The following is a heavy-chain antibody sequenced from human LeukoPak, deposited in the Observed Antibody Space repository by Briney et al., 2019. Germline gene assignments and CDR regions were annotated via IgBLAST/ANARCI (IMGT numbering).Heavy chain of an antibody. CDR1: GYTFTGYY. J-gene: IGHJ4*02. CDR3: ARGLNWNDDGIDY. Sequence: ASVKVSCKASGYTFTGYYMHWVRQAPGQGLEWMGWINPNSGGTNYAQKFQGWVTMTRDTSISTAYMELSRLRSDDTAVYYCARGLNWNDDGIDYWGQGTLVTVSS. V-gene: IGHV1-2*04. D-gene: IGHD1-1*01. CDR2: INPNSGGT.